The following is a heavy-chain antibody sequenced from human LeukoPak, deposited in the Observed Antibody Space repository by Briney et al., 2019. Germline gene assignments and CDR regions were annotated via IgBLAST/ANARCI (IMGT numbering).Heavy chain of an antibody. Sequence: GSLKLSCAASGFTFSSYEMNWVRQAPGKGLEWVSYISSSGSTIYYADPVKGRFTISRDNAKNSLYLQMNSLRAEDTAVYYCARLVAVAGFDYWGQGTLVTVSS. CDR2: ISSSGSTI. D-gene: IGHD6-19*01. CDR1: GFTFSSYE. CDR3: ARLVAVAGFDY. V-gene: IGHV3-48*03. J-gene: IGHJ4*02.